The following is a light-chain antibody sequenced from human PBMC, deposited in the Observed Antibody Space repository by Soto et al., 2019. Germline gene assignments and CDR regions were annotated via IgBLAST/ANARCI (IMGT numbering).Light chain of an antibody. CDR2: GNN. CDR3: QSYDSYLSHFYV. V-gene: IGLV1-40*01. J-gene: IGLJ1*01. Sequence: QSLLTQPPSVSGAPGQGVTISCTGSSSSIGAGYDVHWYQQVPGTAPNLLIYGNNNRPSGVPDRFSGSKSGTSASLAITGLQAEDEADYYCQSYDSYLSHFYVFGTGTKVTVL. CDR1: SSSIGAGYD.